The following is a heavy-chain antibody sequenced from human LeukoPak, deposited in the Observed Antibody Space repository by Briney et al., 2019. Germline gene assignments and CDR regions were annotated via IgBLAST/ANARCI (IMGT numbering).Heavy chain of an antibody. CDR3: ARVYLGVYYYGSSGYSHLDY. D-gene: IGHD3-22*01. CDR1: GYTFTDYY. CDR2: INPNSGGT. J-gene: IGHJ4*02. Sequence: ASVKVSCQASGYTFTDYYMHWVRQAPGQGLEWMGWINPNSGGTNYAQKFQGRVTMTRDTSISTAYMALSRLRSDDTAVYYCARVYLGVYYYGSSGYSHLDYWGQGTLVTVSS. V-gene: IGHV1-2*02.